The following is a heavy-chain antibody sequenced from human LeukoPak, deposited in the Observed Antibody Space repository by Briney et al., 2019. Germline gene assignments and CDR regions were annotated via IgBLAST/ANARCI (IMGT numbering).Heavy chain of an antibody. D-gene: IGHD2-2*01. V-gene: IGHV3-53*01. CDR2: ISTNDKT. Sequence: PGGSLRLSCAPFGFSFSTNSLTWVRRAPGKGWDGFSLISTNDKTYYTDSVKGRFTISRDNSKNTLYLQMNSLRAEDTAVYYCAKDLYCSSTSCHDYWGQGALVTVSS. CDR1: GFSFSTNS. J-gene: IGHJ4*02. CDR3: AKDLYCSSTSCHDY.